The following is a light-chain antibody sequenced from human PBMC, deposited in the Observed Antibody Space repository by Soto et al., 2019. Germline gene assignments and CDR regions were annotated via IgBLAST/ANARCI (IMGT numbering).Light chain of an antibody. Sequence: QSVLTQPASVSGSPGQSIAISCTGTSSDVGAYNFVSWYQQHPDRAPKLIIYDVSNRLSGVSNRFSGSKSGNTASLTISGLQAEDEADYYCSSYTVSSTYVFGGGTKVTVL. J-gene: IGLJ1*01. CDR1: SSDVGAYNF. V-gene: IGLV2-14*03. CDR2: DVS. CDR3: SSYTVSSTYV.